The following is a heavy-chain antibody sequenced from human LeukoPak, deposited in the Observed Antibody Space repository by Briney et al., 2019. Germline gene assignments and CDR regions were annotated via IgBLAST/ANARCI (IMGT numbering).Heavy chain of an antibody. D-gene: IGHD3-22*01. CDR2: IYTSGST. V-gene: IGHV4-61*02. CDR3: ARPRFYSNYYDSSGPFDY. CDR1: GGSISSGSYY. J-gene: IGHJ4*02. Sequence: SQTLSLTCTVSGGSISSGSYYWSWIRQPAGKGLEWIGRIYTSGSTNYNPSLKSRVTISVDTSKNQFSLKLSSVTAADTAVYYCARPRFYSNYYDSSGPFDYWGQGTLVTVSS.